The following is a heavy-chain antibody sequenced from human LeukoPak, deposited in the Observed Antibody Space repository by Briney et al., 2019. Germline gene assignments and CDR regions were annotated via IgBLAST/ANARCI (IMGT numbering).Heavy chain of an antibody. D-gene: IGHD3-10*01. CDR3: ARDPGRYYYGSGRPAYIDY. CDR1: GYTFTSYG. J-gene: IGHJ4*02. Sequence: ASVKVSCKASGYTFTSYGISWVRQAPGQGLEWMGWISAYNGNTNYAQKLQGRVTMTTDTSTSTAYMELRSLRSDDTAVYYCARDPGRYYYGSGRPAYIDYWGQGTLVTVSS. CDR2: ISAYNGNT. V-gene: IGHV1-18*01.